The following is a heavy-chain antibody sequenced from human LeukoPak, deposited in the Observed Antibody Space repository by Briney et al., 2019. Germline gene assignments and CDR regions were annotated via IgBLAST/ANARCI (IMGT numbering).Heavy chain of an antibody. CDR2: ISNNGGYT. CDR1: GFTFSSSA. CDR3: AKQLGYCSDGSCYLPY. V-gene: IGHV3-23*01. Sequence: GGSLRLSCAASGFTFSSSAMSWVRQAPGKGLEWVSAISNNGGYTYYADSVQGRFTISRDNSKSTLCLQMNSLRAEDTAVYYCAKQLGYCSDGSCYLPYWGQGTLVTVSS. D-gene: IGHD2-15*01. J-gene: IGHJ4*02.